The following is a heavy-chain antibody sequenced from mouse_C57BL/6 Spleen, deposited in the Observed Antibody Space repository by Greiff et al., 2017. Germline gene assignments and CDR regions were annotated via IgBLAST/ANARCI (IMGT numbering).Heavy chain of an antibody. CDR2: ISYDGSN. Sequence: ESGPGLVKPSQSLSLTCSVTGYSITSGYYWNWIRQFPGNKLEWMGYISYDGSNNYNPSLKNRISITRDTSKNQLFLKLNSVTTEDTATYVCARGGSSSYYFGYWGQGATLTVSS. CDR1: GYSITSGYY. CDR3: ARGGSSSYYFGY. V-gene: IGHV3-6*01. D-gene: IGHD1-1*01. J-gene: IGHJ2*01.